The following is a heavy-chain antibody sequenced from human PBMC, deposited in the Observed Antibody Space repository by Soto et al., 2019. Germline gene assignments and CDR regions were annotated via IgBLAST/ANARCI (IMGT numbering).Heavy chain of an antibody. CDR3: AKDRMGAGVRGYFDY. Sequence: QVQLVESGGGVVQPGRSLRLSCAASGFTFSSYGMHWVRQAPGKGLEWVAVIIYDGSTKYYADSVKGRFTISRDNSKSTLYLQMNRLRVEETAVYYCAKDRMGAGVRGYFDYWGQGTLVTVSS. CDR2: IIYDGSTK. V-gene: IGHV3-30*18. J-gene: IGHJ4*02. CDR1: GFTFSSYG. D-gene: IGHD3-10*01.